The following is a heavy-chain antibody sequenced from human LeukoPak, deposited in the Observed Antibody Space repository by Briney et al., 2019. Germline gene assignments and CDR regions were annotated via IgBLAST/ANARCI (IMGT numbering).Heavy chain of an antibody. D-gene: IGHD3-22*01. CDR1: AFTFNNYT. CDR3: ARDHYYDSGAYPFDY. CDR2: ISSSSTYI. V-gene: IGHV3-21*01. J-gene: IGHJ4*02. Sequence: GGSLRLSCAASAFTFNNYTMNWVRPAPGKGLEWVSSISSSSTYIYYADSVQGRFTISRDNAENSLYLQMNRLRVEDTAVYYCARDHYYDSGAYPFDYWGQGTLVTVSS.